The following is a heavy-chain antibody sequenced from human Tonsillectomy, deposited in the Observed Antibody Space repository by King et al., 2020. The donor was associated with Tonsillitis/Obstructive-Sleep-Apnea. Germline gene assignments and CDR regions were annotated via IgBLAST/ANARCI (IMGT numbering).Heavy chain of an antibody. CDR2: INHGGST. CDR3: AGGIPITIVRGVINADF. D-gene: IGHD3-10*01. Sequence: VQLQQWGAGLLKPSETLSLTCAVYGGSFSKYYWNWIRQPPGKGLEWIGDINHGGSTNSNPSLKSRVAISVDTSKNQFSLRLTSVTAADTAVYFCAGGIPITIVRGVINADFWGQGTLVTVSS. CDR1: GGSFSKYY. J-gene: IGHJ4*02. V-gene: IGHV4-34*01.